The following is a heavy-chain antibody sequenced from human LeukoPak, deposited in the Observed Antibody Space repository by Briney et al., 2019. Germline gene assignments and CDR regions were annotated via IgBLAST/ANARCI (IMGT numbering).Heavy chain of an antibody. CDR3: ARDKARYCSGGSCQINWFDP. V-gene: IGHV4-39*07. J-gene: IGHJ5*02. CDR1: GGSISSSSYY. D-gene: IGHD2-15*01. CDR2: IYYSGST. Sequence: SETLSLTCTVSGGSISSSSYYWGWIRQPPGKGLEWIGSIYYSGSTYYNPSPKSRVTISVDTSKNQFSLKLSSVTAADTAVYYCARDKARYCSGGSCQINWFDPWGQGTLATVSS.